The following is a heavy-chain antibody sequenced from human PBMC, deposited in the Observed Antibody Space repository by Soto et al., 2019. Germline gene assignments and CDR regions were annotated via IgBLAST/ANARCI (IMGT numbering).Heavy chain of an antibody. V-gene: IGHV1-2*02. CDR3: ARAAAGPIVVVPAALI. D-gene: IGHD2-2*01. CDR1: GYTFTGYY. Sequence: ASVKVSCKASGYTFTGYYMHWVRQAPGQGLEWMGWINPNSGGTNYAQKFQGRVTMTRDTSVSTAYMELSRLRSDDTAVYYCARAAAGPIVVVPAALIWGHGPMVTVSS. CDR2: INPNSGGT. J-gene: IGHJ3*02.